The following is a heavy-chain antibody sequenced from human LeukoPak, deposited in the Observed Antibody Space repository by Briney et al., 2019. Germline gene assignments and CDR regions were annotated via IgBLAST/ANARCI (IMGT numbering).Heavy chain of an antibody. Sequence: GGSLRLSCAASGFTFSSYSMNSVRQAPGKGLEWVSYISSSSSTIYYADSVKGRFTISRDNAKNSLYLQMNSLRAEDTAVYYCARSLYYFDYWGQGTLVTVSS. CDR3: ARSLYYFDY. CDR1: GFTFSSYS. V-gene: IGHV3-48*04. J-gene: IGHJ4*02. CDR2: ISSSSSTI.